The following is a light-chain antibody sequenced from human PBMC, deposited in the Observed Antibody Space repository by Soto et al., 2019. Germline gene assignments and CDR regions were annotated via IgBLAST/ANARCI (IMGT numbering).Light chain of an antibody. Sequence: EIELTQSPGTLSLSPGERATLSCRASQSVSNSYFAWYQQKPDQAPRLLIYGASSRTTGIPDRFSGRGSGTDFTLNISRLEPEDFAVYSCQQYCSSPRTFGKVTMVDI. CDR3: QQYCSSPRT. J-gene: IGKJ1*01. CDR1: QSVSNSY. V-gene: IGKV3-20*01. CDR2: GAS.